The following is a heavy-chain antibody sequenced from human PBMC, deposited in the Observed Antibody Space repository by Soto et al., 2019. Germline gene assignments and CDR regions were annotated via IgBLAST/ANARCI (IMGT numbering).Heavy chain of an antibody. Sequence: SETLSLTCTVSCGSISSYYWSWIRQPPGKGLEWIGYIYYSGSTNYNPSLKSRVTISVDTSKNQFSLKLSSVTAADTAVYYCASFAWYDSSCDHFDYWGQGTLVTVSS. CDR3: ASFAWYDSSCDHFDY. CDR1: CGSISSYY. V-gene: IGHV4-59*01. CDR2: IYYSGST. D-gene: IGHD3-22*01. J-gene: IGHJ4*02.